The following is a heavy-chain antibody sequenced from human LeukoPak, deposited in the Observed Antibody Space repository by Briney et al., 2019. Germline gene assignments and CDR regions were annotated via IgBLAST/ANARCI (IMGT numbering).Heavy chain of an antibody. Sequence: SETLSLTCTVSGGSISSGGYYWSWIRQRPGKGLEWIGYIYYSGSTYYNPSLKSRVTISVDTSKNQFSLKLSSVTAADTAVYYCARDPHNWNYGGGFDYWGQGTLVTVSS. V-gene: IGHV4-31*03. CDR2: IYYSGST. J-gene: IGHJ4*02. CDR1: GGSISSGGYY. D-gene: IGHD1-7*01. CDR3: ARDPHNWNYGGGFDY.